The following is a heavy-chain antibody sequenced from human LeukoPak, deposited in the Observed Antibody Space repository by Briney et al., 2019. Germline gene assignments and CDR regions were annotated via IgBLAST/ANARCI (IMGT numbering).Heavy chain of an antibody. J-gene: IGHJ4*02. CDR1: GLTFSSYA. CDR3: AKERRSSGYYDY. Sequence: GGSLRLSCAASGLTFSSYAMNWVRQAPGKGLEWVSAISGSGGSTYYADSVKGRFTISRDNSKNTLYLQMNSLRAEDTAVYYCAKERRSSGYYDYWGQGTLVTVSS. CDR2: ISGSGGST. D-gene: IGHD3-22*01. V-gene: IGHV3-23*01.